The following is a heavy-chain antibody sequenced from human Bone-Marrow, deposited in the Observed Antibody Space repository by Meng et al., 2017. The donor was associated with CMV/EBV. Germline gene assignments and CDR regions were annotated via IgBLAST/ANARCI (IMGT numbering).Heavy chain of an antibody. Sequence: SAKVSCKASGYTFTSYGISWVRQAPGQGLEWMGGIIPILGIANYAQKFQGRVTITADKSTSTAYMELSSLRSEDKAVYYCARGGSSTSWPRRGYYYYYGMDVWGQGTTVTVSS. CDR2: IIPILGIA. CDR1: GYTFTSYG. V-gene: IGHV1-69*10. J-gene: IGHJ6*02. D-gene: IGHD2-2*01. CDR3: ARGGSSTSWPRRGYYYYYGMDV.